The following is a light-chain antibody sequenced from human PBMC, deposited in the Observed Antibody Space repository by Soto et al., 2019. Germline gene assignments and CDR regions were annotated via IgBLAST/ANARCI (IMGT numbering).Light chain of an antibody. CDR1: SSDVGTYGY. CDR2: GVT. CDR3: SSYAGRSMYV. J-gene: IGLJ1*01. V-gene: IGLV2-8*01. Sequence: QSALTQPPSASGSPGQSVTFSCTGTSSDVGTYGYVSWYQQYPGKAPKLLIYGVTRRPSGVPDRFSGSKSGNTAALTVSGLQAEDEAYYYCSSYAGRSMYVFGTGTKVTV.